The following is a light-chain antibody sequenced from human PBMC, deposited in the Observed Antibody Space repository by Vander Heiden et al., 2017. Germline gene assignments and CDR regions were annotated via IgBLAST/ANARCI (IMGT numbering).Light chain of an antibody. CDR3: QQGSNCPIT. CDR1: QSVSSY. V-gene: IGKV3-11*01. Sequence: EIVLTQSPATLSLSPGERATLSCRASQSVSSYLAWYQQKPGQAPRLLIYDASNRATGIPARFSGSGSGTDFTLTISSLEPEDFALYYCQQGSNCPITFGGGTKMEIK. J-gene: IGKJ4*01. CDR2: DAS.